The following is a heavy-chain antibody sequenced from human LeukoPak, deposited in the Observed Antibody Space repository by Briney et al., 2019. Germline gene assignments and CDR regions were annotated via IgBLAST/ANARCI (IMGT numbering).Heavy chain of an antibody. V-gene: IGHV4-59*01. CDR2: IYYSGST. J-gene: IGHJ6*02. D-gene: IGHD6-19*01. CDR1: GGSISSYY. Sequence: SSETLSLTCTVSGGSISSYYWSWIRQPPGKGLEWIGYIYYSGSTNYNPSLKSRVTISVDTSKNQFSLKLSSVTAADTAVYYCARARAVAGHYYYYVMDVWGQGTTVTVSS. CDR3: ARARAVAGHYYYYVMDV.